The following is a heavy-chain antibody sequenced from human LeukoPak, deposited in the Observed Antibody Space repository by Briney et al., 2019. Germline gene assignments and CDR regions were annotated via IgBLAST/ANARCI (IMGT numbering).Heavy chain of an antibody. CDR3: ATAPAAPAAAGTLGY. V-gene: IGHV1-69*06. CDR2: IIPIFGTA. J-gene: IGHJ4*02. CDR1: GGTFSSYA. Sequence: SVKVSCKASGGTFSSYAISWVRQAPGQGLEWMGGIIPIFGTANYAQKFQGRVTITADKSTSTAYMELSSLRSEDTAVYYCATAPAAPAAAGTLGYWGQGTLVTVSS. D-gene: IGHD6-13*01.